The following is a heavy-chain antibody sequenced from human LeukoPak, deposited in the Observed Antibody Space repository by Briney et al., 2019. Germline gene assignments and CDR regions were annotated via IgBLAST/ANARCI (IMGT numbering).Heavy chain of an antibody. CDR3: ARDVGVGVIDY. J-gene: IGHJ4*03. CDR1: GFTFSGYE. V-gene: IGHV3-48*03. CDR2: ISSSGNII. Sequence: PGGSLRLSCAASGFTFSGYEMNWVRQAPGKGLEWVSYISSSGNIIYYADSVRGRFTVSRDNAKNALYLRMNSLRAEDTAIYYCARDVGVGVIDYWGQGTTVTVSS. D-gene: IGHD2-21*01.